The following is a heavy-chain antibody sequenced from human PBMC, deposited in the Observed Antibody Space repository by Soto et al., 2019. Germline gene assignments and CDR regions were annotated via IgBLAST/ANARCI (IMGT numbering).Heavy chain of an antibody. V-gene: IGHV3-66*01. CDR1: GFDASFNF. CDR2: INNAGST. D-gene: IGHD2-15*01. CDR3: AKDRIARVVVAPYDY. Sequence: GGSMILSCAASGFDASFNFMTWVSQAPGRGLEWVSAINNAGSTFYADSVKGRFTISGDNSKNTLYLQMNSLRAEDTAVYYCAKDRIARVVVAPYDYWGQGTLVTVSS. J-gene: IGHJ4*02.